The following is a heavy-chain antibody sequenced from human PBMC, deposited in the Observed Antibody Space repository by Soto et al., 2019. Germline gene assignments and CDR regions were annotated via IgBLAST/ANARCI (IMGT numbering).Heavy chain of an antibody. CDR2: ISARGGTT. V-gene: IGHV3-23*01. D-gene: IGHD3-10*01. CDR1: GFTFSNYA. Sequence: EVQLLESGGDLVQPGGSLRLSCEASGFTFSNYAMSWVRQAPGKGLEWVTGISARGGTTYYVDSVKGRFTISRDNSKNTLYMQMNAVRDEGRDVYYWAKDRGFGAGHGMDVWGLGTTVTVSS. J-gene: IGHJ6*02. CDR3: AKDRGFGAGHGMDV.